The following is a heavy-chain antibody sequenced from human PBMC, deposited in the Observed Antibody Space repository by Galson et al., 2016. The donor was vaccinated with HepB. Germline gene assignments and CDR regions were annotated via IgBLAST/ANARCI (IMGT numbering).Heavy chain of an antibody. D-gene: IGHD6-19*01. CDR3: ARGNGGWCVPGLGHYFCYGMDV. J-gene: IGHJ6*02. CDR2: VTHSGNI. V-gene: IGHV4-39*07. Sequence: SETLSLTCTVSGASIISNSHFWGWIRQTPGKGLEWIGSVTHSGNIDYNPSLKSRVTISIDTSKNQFYLELTSVTAADTAVHYCARGNGGWCVPGLGHYFCYGMDVWGQGTPVTVSS. CDR1: GASIISNSHF.